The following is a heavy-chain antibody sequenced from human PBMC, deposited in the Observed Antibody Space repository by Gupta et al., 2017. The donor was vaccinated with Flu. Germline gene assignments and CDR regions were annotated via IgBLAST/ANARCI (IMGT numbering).Heavy chain of an antibody. CDR2: IYYTGTT. V-gene: IGHV4-4*02. J-gene: IGHJ4*02. CDR3: ARRAASSSYFDY. D-gene: IGHD6-13*01. Sequence: QVHLQESGPGLVKPSGTLSLTCAVSGASISRSDWWSWFRRPPGKGLEWLGEIYYTGTTRYNPPLKSRVTILMDKSTNHFSLTLNSWTAADTAAYYCARRAASSSYFDYWGQGSLVTVSS. CDR1: GASISRSDW.